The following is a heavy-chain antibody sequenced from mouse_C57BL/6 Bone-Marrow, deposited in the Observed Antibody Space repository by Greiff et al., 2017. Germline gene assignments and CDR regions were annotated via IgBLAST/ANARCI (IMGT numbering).Heavy chain of an antibody. V-gene: IGHV5-6*01. CDR2: ISSGGSYT. CDR3: ARQALFNDYFDY. CDR1: GFTFSSYG. J-gene: IGHJ2*01. Sequence: EVKLMESGGDLVKPGGSLKLSCAASGFTFSSYGMSWVRQTPDKRLEWVATISSGGSYTYYPDSVKGRFTISRDNAKNTLYLQMSSLKSEDTAMYYCARQALFNDYFDYWGQGTTLTVSS.